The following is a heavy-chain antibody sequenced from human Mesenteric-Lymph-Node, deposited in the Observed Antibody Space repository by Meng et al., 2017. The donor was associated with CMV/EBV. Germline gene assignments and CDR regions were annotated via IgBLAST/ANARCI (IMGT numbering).Heavy chain of an antibody. Sequence: SCAASGFTFSGYAMTWVRQAPGKGLEWVSVIHSSGTTYYADSVRGRFTISRDNFKNTLYLQMNSLRAEDTAVYYCAKDWRFLEWFFDYWGQGTLVTVSS. V-gene: IGHV3-23*03. CDR2: IHSSGTT. CDR3: AKDWRFLEWFFDY. CDR1: GFTFSGYA. D-gene: IGHD3-3*01. J-gene: IGHJ4*02.